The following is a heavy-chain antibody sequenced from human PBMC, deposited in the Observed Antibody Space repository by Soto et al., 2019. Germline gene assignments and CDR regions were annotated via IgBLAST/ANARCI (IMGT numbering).Heavy chain of an antibody. CDR2: ISGSAGVT. CDR1: GFTFSNSA. Sequence: GGSLRLSCAASGFTFSNSAMTWVRQAPGKGLEWVSTISGSAGVTYYADSVKGRFTISRDNSKTTLYLQMDSLRAEDTAVYYCAYDILTGYYPSWGQGTLVTVSS. V-gene: IGHV3-23*01. CDR3: AYDILTGYYPS. J-gene: IGHJ5*02. D-gene: IGHD3-9*01.